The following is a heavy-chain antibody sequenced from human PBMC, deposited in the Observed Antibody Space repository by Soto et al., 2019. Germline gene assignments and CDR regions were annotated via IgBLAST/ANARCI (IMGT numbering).Heavy chain of an antibody. CDR3: ARTRYSSSWYYFDY. J-gene: IGHJ4*02. V-gene: IGHV3-33*01. CDR1: GFTFSSYG. CDR2: IWYDGSNK. Sequence: GGSLRLSCAASGFTFSSYGMHWVRQAPGKGLEWVAVIWYDGSNKYYADSVKGRFTISRDNSKNTLYLQMNSLRAEDTAVYYCARTRYSSSWYYFDYWGQGTLVTVSS. D-gene: IGHD6-13*01.